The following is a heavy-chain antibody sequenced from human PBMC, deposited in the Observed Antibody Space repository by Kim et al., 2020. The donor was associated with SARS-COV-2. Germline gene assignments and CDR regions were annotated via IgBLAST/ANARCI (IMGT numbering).Heavy chain of an antibody. J-gene: IGHJ4*02. D-gene: IGHD5-18*01. CDR3: ARGPGYGYSYYFDY. Sequence: NPYLKRPVTISLDTSKNPFSLNLGSVTAADTAVYYCARGPGYGYSYYFDYWGQGTLVTVSS. V-gene: IGHV4-39*07.